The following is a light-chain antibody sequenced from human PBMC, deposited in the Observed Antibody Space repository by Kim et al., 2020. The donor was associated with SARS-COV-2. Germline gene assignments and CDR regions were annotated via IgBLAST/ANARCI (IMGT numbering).Light chain of an antibody. CDR1: TSNIAYNH. CDR2: DGN. CDR3: ATWDSVLNAVI. Sequence: GQKVTISCSGSTSNIAYNHVSWYQQFPETAPRLLIFDGNKRPSGIPDRFSASKSGTSATLGITGLQTGDEADYYCATWDSVLNAVIFGGGTRLIVL. J-gene: IGLJ2*01. V-gene: IGLV1-51*01.